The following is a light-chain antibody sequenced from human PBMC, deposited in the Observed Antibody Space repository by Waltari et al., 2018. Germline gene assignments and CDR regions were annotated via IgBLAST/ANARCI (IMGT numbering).Light chain of an antibody. V-gene: IGKV3-20*01. CDR3: QQYGSSPIA. CDR2: GAS. Sequence: EIVLTQSPGTLSLSPGERATLSCRASQSVSSSYLARYQQKPGQAPRLLIYGASSRATGIPDRFSGSGSGTDFTLTISRLEPEDFAVYYCQQYGSSPIAFGQGTKLEIK. J-gene: IGKJ2*01. CDR1: QSVSSSY.